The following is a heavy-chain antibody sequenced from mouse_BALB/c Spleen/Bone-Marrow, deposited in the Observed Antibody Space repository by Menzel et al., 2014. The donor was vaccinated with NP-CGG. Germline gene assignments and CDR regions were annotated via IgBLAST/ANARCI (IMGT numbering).Heavy chain of an antibody. CDR1: GFTFSSFV. Sequence: EVQRVESGGGLVQPGGSLKLSCAASGFTFSSFVMSWVRQTPEKRLEWVASISSGGSMYYSDSVKGRFIISRDNARNILYLQMSSLRSEDTAMYYCARDYYGSSHFDYWGQGSTLTVSS. V-gene: IGHV5-6-5*01. J-gene: IGHJ2*01. D-gene: IGHD1-1*01. CDR3: ARDYYGSSHFDY. CDR2: ISSGGSM.